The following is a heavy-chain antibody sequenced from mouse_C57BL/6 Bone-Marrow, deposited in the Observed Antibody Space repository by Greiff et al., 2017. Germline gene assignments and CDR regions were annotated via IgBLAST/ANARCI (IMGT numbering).Heavy chain of an antibody. CDR3: ARSGLLLRP. Sequence: QVQLQQSGAELAKPGASVKLSCKASGYTFTSYWMHWVKQRPGQGLEWIGYINPSSGYTKYNQKFKDKATLTADKSSRTAYMQVSSVTYEVSAVYYCARSGLLLRPWGQGTTLTVSS. CDR2: INPSSGYT. D-gene: IGHD1-1*01. J-gene: IGHJ2*01. V-gene: IGHV1-7*01. CDR1: GYTFTSYW.